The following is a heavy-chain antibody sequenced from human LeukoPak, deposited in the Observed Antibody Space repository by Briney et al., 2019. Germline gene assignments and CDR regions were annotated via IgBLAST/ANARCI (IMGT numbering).Heavy chain of an antibody. CDR2: IKPDGSEK. V-gene: IGHV3-7*01. CDR1: GFTFSSYW. CDR3: AREGSGGDCYFDY. J-gene: IGHJ4*02. D-gene: IGHD2-21*02. Sequence: PGGSLRLSCAASGFTFSSYWMSWVRQAPGKGLEWVANIKPDGSEKYYVDSVKGRFTISRDNAKNSLYLQMNSLRAEDTAVYYCAREGSGGDCYFDYWGQGTLVTVSS.